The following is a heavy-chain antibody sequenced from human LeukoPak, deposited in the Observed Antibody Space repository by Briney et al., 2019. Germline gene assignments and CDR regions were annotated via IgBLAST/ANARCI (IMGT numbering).Heavy chain of an antibody. D-gene: IGHD2-15*01. J-gene: IGHJ4*02. Sequence: ASVKVSCKASGYTFTSYGISWVRQAPGQGLEWMGWISAYNGNTNYAQKLQGRVTMTTDTSTSTAYMELRSLRSDDTAVYYCARDMYPGSVVAALDYWGQGTLVTVSS. CDR1: GYTFTSYG. CDR3: ARDMYPGSVVAALDY. V-gene: IGHV1-18*01. CDR2: ISAYNGNT.